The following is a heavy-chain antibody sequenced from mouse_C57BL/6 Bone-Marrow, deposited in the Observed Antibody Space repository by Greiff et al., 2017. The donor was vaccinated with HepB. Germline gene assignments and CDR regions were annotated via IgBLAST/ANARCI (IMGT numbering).Heavy chain of an antibody. J-gene: IGHJ4*01. Sequence: VQLQQSGAELVRPGASVKLSCTASGFNIKDDYMHWVKQGPDQGLEWIGWIDPENGDTEYASKFQGKATITADTSSNTAYLQLSSLTSEDTAVYYCTNGNPYYYAMDYWGQGTSVTVSS. D-gene: IGHD2-1*01. CDR3: TNGNPYYYAMDY. CDR2: IDPENGDT. CDR1: GFNIKDDY. V-gene: IGHV14-4*01.